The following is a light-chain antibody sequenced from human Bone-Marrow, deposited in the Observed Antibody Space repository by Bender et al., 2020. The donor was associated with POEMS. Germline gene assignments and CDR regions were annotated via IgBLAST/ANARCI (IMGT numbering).Light chain of an antibody. J-gene: IGLJ2*01. V-gene: IGLV1-36*01. CDR3: STWDDSLNGVI. Sequence: QSVLTQPPSVSGAPSQKVTISCSGSRSNIGDNVVNWYQQVPGKAPKLLIYSDDLLASGVSDRFSGSKSGTSASLAISGLQSIDEADYYCSTWDDSLNGVIFGGGTKLTVL. CDR1: RSNIGDNV. CDR2: SDD.